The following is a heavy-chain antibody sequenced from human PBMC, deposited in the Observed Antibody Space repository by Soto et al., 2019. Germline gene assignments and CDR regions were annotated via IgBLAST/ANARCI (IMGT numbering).Heavy chain of an antibody. Sequence: QVQLQESGPGLVKPLETLSLTCTVPGGSITSYYWSWVRQPPGKGLEWIGYIYYNGNINYNPSLTSQLTISLDTSKNQFSLRLSSVTAADTVVYYCATGRVYFGSEYWGQGTLVTVSS. J-gene: IGHJ4*02. CDR1: GGSITSYY. V-gene: IGHV4-59*01. CDR2: IYYNGNI. D-gene: IGHD3-10*01. CDR3: ATGRVYFGSEY.